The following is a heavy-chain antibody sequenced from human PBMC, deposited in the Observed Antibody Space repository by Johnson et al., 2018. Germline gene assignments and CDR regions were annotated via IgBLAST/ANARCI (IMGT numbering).Heavy chain of an antibody. Sequence: VQLVESGGGLVQPGGSLRLSCAASGFTFSGYSMNWLRQAPGKGLEWLSYISTTSTTIYYADSVKGRFTISRDNAKNSLYLQMSSLRAEDTAVYYRARDHGLGDSVYWYFDLWGRGTLVTVSS. V-gene: IGHV3-48*01. CDR1: GFTFSGYS. CDR3: ARDHGLGDSVYWYFDL. CDR2: ISTTSTTI. D-gene: IGHD3-10*01. J-gene: IGHJ2*01.